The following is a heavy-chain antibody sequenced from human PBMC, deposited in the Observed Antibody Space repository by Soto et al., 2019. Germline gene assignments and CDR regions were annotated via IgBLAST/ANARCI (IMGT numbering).Heavy chain of an antibody. Sequence: PSETLSLTCTVSGASISSGDYFWSCIRQSPGKGLEWIGYIYDSGSSYYNPSLQSRVTMSVDTSKNQFSLKLSSVTAADTAVYYCAREKGYISGPKNFDYWGQGTLVTVSS. J-gene: IGHJ4*02. CDR1: GASISSGDYF. CDR3: AREKGYISGPKNFDY. V-gene: IGHV4-30-4*01. CDR2: IYDSGSS. D-gene: IGHD5-12*01.